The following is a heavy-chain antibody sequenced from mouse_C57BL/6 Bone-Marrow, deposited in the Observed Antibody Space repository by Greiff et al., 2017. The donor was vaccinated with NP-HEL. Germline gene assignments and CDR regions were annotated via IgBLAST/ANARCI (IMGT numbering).Heavy chain of an antibody. CDR3: ARWRNSSGYGY. D-gene: IGHD3-2*02. V-gene: IGHV1-59*01. CDR2: IDPSDSYT. J-gene: IGHJ2*01. Sequence: VQLQQPGAELVRPGTSVTLSCKASGYTFTSYWMHWVKQRPGQGLEWIGVIDPSDSYTNYNQKFKGKATLTVDPSSSTAYMQLSSLTSEDSAVYYCARWRNSSGYGYWGQGTTLTVSS. CDR1: GYTFTSYW.